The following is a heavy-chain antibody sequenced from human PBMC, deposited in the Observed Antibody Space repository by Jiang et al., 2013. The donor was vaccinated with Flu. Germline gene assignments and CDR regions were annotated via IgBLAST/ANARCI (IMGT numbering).Heavy chain of an antibody. CDR2: ISSSGSTI. CDR3: ASFNVVVVVAATPFDY. D-gene: IGHD2-15*01. Sequence: VQLLESGGGLVQPGGSLRLSCAASGFTFSSYEMNWVRQAPGKGLEWVSYISSSGSTIYYADSVKGRFTISRDNAKNSLYLQMNSLRAEDTAVYYCASFNVVVVVAATPFDYWGQGTLVTVSS. J-gene: IGHJ4*02. CDR1: GFTFSSYE. V-gene: IGHV3-48*03.